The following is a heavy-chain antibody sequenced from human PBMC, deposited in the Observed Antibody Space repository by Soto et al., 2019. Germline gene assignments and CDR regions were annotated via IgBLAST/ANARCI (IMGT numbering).Heavy chain of an antibody. CDR2: ISVSSDYI. V-gene: IGHV3-11*06. CDR3: VRDADRSDSWWFDL. J-gene: IGHJ5*02. CDR1: GFSFSDHY. D-gene: IGHD6-6*01. Sequence: GRSLRLSCVASGFSFSDHYMIWIRQAPGKGLEWVAYISVSSDYINYADSVKGRFTMSRDNGKNSVYLHMNSLRAEDTAVYFCVRDADRSDSWWFDLWGQGT.